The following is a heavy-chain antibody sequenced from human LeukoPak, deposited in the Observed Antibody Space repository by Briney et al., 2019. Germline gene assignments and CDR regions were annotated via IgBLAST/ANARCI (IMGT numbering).Heavy chain of an antibody. CDR1: GFIFRDYY. J-gene: IGHJ4*02. CDR2: ITSSGNTK. CDR3: AKRCGGDCYYYHFDY. D-gene: IGHD2-21*02. V-gene: IGHV3-11*01. Sequence: GGSLRLSCAASGFIFRDYYMSWIRQAPGKGLEWVSDITSSGNTKYYADSVKGRLTISRDNAKNSLYLQMNSLRVEDTAVYYCAKRCGGDCYYYHFDYWGQGTLVTVSS.